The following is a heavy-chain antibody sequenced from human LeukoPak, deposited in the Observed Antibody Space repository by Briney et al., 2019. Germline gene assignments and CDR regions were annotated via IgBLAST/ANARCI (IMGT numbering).Heavy chain of an antibody. J-gene: IGHJ3*02. CDR2: ISSGTSTI. D-gene: IGHD1-26*01. V-gene: IGHV3-48*01. CDR1: GFTFSSYN. CDR3: ARGRRTLIVGATRNAFDI. Sequence: PGGSLRLSCAASGFTFSSYNMNWVRQAPGKGLEWVSYISSGTSTIYYADSVKGRFTISRDNAKNSLYLQMNSLRAEDTAVYYCARGRRTLIVGATRNAFDIWGQGTMVTVSS.